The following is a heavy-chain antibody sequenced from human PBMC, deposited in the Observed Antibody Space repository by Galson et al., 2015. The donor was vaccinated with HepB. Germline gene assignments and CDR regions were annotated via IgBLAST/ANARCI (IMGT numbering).Heavy chain of an antibody. CDR1: GFTFSGSA. D-gene: IGHD6-13*01. Sequence: SLRLSCAASGFTFSGSAIHWVRQASGKGPEWIGHIRSKATNYAALYGPSLKGRFSISRDDSKNMAYLHMRSLKTDDTAVDYCVRSGDFSGYSSRWGQGTLVTVSS. J-gene: IGHJ4*02. CDR3: VRSGDFSGYSSR. V-gene: IGHV3-73*01. CDR2: IRSKATNYAA.